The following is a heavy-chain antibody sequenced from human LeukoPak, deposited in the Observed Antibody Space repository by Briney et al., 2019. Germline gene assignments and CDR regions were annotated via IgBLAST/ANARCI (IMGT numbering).Heavy chain of an antibody. CDR2: IYSSATT. Sequence: SETLSLTCTVSGGSISSGSYYWSWIRQPPGKGLEWIGYIYSSATTNYNPSLKSRVIISVDTSKNQFSLRLSSVTAADTAVYYCATFRTGRGGFDYWGQGTLVTVSS. D-gene: IGHD7-27*01. V-gene: IGHV4-30-4*01. J-gene: IGHJ4*02. CDR1: GGSISSGSYY. CDR3: ATFRTGRGGFDY.